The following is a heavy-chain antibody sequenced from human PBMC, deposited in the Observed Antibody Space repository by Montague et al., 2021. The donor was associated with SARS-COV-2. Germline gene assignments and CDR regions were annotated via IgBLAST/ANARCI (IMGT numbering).Heavy chain of an antibody. J-gene: IGHJ6*02. CDR3: AKEVLGYCTSICDGMDL. Sequence: SLRLSCAASGFTFSMFPMNWVRQAPGRGLEWVSPISHSGGGRFYADSVKGRFTISRDNSKNTLYLEMTSLRADDTAVYYCAKEVLGYCTSICDGMDLWGHGTTVTVSS. V-gene: IGHV3-23*01. D-gene: IGHD2-2*01. CDR2: ISHSGGGR. CDR1: GFTFSMFP.